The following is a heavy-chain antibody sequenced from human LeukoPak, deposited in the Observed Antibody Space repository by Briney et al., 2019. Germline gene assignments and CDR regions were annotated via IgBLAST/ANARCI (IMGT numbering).Heavy chain of an antibody. CDR3: ARAGYSSSWRERYKYYFDY. Sequence: PGGSLRLSCAASGFTFSSYWMSWVRQAPGKGLEWVANIKQDGSEKYYVDSVKGRFTISRDNAKNSLYLQMNSLRAEDTAVYYCARAGYSSSWRERYKYYFDYWGQGTLVTVSS. V-gene: IGHV3-7*01. CDR2: IKQDGSEK. D-gene: IGHD6-13*01. J-gene: IGHJ4*02. CDR1: GFTFSSYW.